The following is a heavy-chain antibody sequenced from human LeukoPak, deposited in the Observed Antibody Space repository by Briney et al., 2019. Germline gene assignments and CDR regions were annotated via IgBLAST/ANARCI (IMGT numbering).Heavy chain of an antibody. Sequence: PSQTLSLTCTVSGGSISSGGYYWSWIRQHPGKGLEWIGYIYYSGSTYYNPSLKSRVTISVDTSKNQFSLKLSSVTAADTAVYYCARATVTRGLRGWFDPWGQGTLVTVSS. CDR3: ARATVTRGLRGWFDP. CDR2: IYYSGST. V-gene: IGHV4-31*03. CDR1: GGSISSGGYY. J-gene: IGHJ5*02. D-gene: IGHD4-17*01.